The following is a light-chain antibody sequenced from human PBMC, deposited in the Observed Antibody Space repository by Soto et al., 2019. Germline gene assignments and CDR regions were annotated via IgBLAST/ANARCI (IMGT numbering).Light chain of an antibody. V-gene: IGKV3-20*01. CDR1: QSFSATY. J-gene: IGKJ1*01. CDR3: QQYGSSRT. Sequence: IVLTQSPGTLSLSPGERATLSCRASQSFSATYLAWYQQKPGQAPRLLIYGASSRATGIPDRFSGSGSGTDFTLTISRLAPEDFAVYYCQQYGSSRTFGQGNTVEIK. CDR2: GAS.